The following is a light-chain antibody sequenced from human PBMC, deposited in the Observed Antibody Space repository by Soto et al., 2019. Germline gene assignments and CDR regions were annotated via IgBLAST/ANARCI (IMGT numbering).Light chain of an antibody. CDR3: QQYGSPPPWT. J-gene: IGKJ1*01. CDR1: QSVTSSY. V-gene: IGKV3-20*01. CDR2: DAS. Sequence: ESVLTQSPGTLSLTPGQRVTLSCRASQSVTSSYLAWYQQKPGQAPRLLIYDASSRATGIPDRFSGSGSGTDFTFTISRLEPEDFAVYYCQQYGSPPPWTFGQGTKVDIK.